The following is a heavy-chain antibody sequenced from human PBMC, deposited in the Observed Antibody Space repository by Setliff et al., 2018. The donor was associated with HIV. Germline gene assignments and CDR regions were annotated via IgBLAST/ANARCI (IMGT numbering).Heavy chain of an antibody. J-gene: IGHJ4*02. D-gene: IGHD2-21*02. V-gene: IGHV4-4*09. CDR1: GGSVNDFY. CDR3: ATLDHSGGNFLAY. CDR2: IHSSGST. Sequence: LSLTCTVSGGSVNDFYCNWIRQPPGKGPEWIGYIHSSGSTIYNPSLKSRITISLDTSKEQFSLKLSSATAADTAVDYCATLDHSGGNFLAYWGQGSLVTV.